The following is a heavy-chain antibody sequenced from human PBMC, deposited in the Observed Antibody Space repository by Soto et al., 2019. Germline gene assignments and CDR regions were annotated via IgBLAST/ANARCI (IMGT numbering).Heavy chain of an antibody. CDR1: GFTFDDYA. D-gene: IGHD6-13*01. CDR2: ISWNSGSI. Sequence: EVQLVESGGGLVQPGRSLRLSCAASGFTFDDYAMHWVRQAPGKGLEWVSGISWNSGSIGYADSVKGRFTISRDNAKNSLYLQMNSLRAEDTALYYCAKDIGIAAAGGPIDYWGQGTLVTVSS. CDR3: AKDIGIAAAGGPIDY. J-gene: IGHJ4*02. V-gene: IGHV3-9*01.